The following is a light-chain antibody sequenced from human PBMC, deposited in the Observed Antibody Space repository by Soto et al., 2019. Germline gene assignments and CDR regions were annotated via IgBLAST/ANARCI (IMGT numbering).Light chain of an antibody. CDR3: QQAHSTPWT. V-gene: IGKV1-39*01. CDR1: QTITTY. J-gene: IGKJ1*01. Sequence: DIQMTQSPSSLSASVGDRVIITCRASQTITTYLNWYQQKPGKAPQLLIYGASTLQSGGPSRFTGSGSGTDFTLTISSLQPEDFATYHCQQAHSTPWTFGQGTKVEIK. CDR2: GAS.